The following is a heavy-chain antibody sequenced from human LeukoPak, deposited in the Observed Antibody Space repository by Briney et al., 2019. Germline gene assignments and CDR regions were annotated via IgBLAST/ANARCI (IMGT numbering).Heavy chain of an antibody. J-gene: IGHJ4*02. CDR3: ARVYRQLRPYYFDY. Sequence: ASVKVSCKASGYTFTRYDINWVRQATGKGLEWMGWMNPNSGNTGYAQKFQGRVTMTRNTSISTAYMELSSLRSEDTAVYYCARVYRQLRPYYFDYWGQGTLVTVSS. V-gene: IGHV1-8*01. CDR1: GYTFTRYD. D-gene: IGHD4-23*01. CDR2: MNPNSGNT.